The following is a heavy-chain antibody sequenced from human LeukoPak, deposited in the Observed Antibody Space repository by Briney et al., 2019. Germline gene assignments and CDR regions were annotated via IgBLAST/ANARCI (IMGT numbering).Heavy chain of an antibody. J-gene: IGHJ2*01. CDR3: ARGLGSYYYDSSGYYPYWYFDL. V-gene: IGHV1-2*02. D-gene: IGHD3-22*01. CDR2: INPNSGGT. CDR1: GYTFTGYY. Sequence: ASVKVSCKASGYTFTGYYMHWVRQAPGQGLEWMGWINPNSGGTNYAQKFQGRVTMTRDTSISTAYMELRSLRSDDTAVYYCARGLGSYYYDSSGYYPYWYFDLWGRGSLVTVSS.